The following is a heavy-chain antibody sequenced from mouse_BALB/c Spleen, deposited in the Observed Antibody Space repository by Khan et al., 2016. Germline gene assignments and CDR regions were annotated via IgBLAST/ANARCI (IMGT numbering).Heavy chain of an antibody. J-gene: IGHJ3*01. Sequence: VQLQESGPGLVAPSQSLSITCTVSGFSLTGYGVNWVRQPPGKGLEWLGKIWGDGRTDYNSGLKSRVSISKDNSKSQVFLKLNSLQTDDTANYYGSSDYDGFAYWGQGTLVIVSA. CDR1: GFSLTGYG. CDR2: IWGDGRT. V-gene: IGHV2-6-7*01. D-gene: IGHD2-12*01. CDR3: SSDYDGFAY.